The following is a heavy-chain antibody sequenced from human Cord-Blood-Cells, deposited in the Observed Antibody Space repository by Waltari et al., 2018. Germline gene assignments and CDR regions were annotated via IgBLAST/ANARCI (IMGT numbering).Heavy chain of an antibody. J-gene: IGHJ3*02. CDR1: GFTFSSYS. V-gene: IGHV3-21*01. D-gene: IGHD3-9*01. Sequence: EVQLVESGGGLVKPGGSLRLSCAASGFTFSSYSMNWVRQAPGKGLEWDASISSSSSYIYYADAVKGRFTIFSDKDKNSLYLQMNRLRAEDTAVYYCARGKTGDAFDIWGQGTMVTDSS. CDR2: ISSSSSYI. CDR3: ARGKTGDAFDI.